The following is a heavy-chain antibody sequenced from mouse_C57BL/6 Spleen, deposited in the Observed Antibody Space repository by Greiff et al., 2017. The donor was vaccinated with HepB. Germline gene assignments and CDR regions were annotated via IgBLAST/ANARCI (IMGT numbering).Heavy chain of an antibody. CDR1: GYTFPSYG. Sequence: QVQLQQSGAELARPGASVKLSCKASGYTFPSYGISWVKQRTGQGLEWIGEIYPRSGNTYYNEKFKGKATLTADKSSSTAYMGLRSLTSEDSAVYFCARWAGSRYDWYFDVWGTGTTVTVSS. V-gene: IGHV1-81*01. J-gene: IGHJ1*03. CDR2: IYPRSGNT. CDR3: ARWAGSRYDWYFDV. D-gene: IGHD1-1*01.